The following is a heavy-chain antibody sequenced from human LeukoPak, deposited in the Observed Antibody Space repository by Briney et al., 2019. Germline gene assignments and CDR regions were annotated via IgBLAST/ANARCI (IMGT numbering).Heavy chain of an antibody. CDR2: IWYDGSNK. Sequence: PGGSLRLSCAASGFTFSSYGMHWVRQAPGKGLEWVAVIWYDGSNKYYADSVKGRFTISRDNSKNTPYPQMNSLRAEDTAVYYCAREVAAAGTYYFDYWGQGTLVTVSS. D-gene: IGHD6-13*01. CDR1: GFTFSSYG. CDR3: AREVAAAGTYYFDY. V-gene: IGHV3-33*01. J-gene: IGHJ4*02.